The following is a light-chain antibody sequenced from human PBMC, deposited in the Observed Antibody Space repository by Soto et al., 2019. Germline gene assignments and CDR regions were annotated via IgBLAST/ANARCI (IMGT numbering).Light chain of an antibody. CDR2: GAS. CDR1: QSIRSNY. Sequence: ETVLTQSPGTLSLSPGERATLSCRASQSIRSNYLAWYRQTPGQAPRLLIYGASNRATGIPDRFSGSGSGPDFPLIISSLEPEDFALYYCQQYGSSPWTFGQGTKVEIK. CDR3: QQYGSSPWT. J-gene: IGKJ1*01. V-gene: IGKV3-20*01.